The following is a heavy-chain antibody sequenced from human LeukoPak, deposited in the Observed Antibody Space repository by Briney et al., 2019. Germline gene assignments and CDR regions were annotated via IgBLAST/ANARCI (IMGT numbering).Heavy chain of an antibody. J-gene: IGHJ6*03. Sequence: PSGTLSLTCAVSGGSISSSNWWSWVRQPPGKGLEWIGEIYHSGSTNYNPSLKSRVTISVDKSKNQFSLKLSSVTAADTAVYYCARAPLGGYAYYYYYMDVWGKGTTVTISS. CDR1: GGSISSSNW. V-gene: IGHV4-4*02. CDR3: ARAPLGGYAYYYYYMDV. D-gene: IGHD5-12*01. CDR2: IYHSGST.